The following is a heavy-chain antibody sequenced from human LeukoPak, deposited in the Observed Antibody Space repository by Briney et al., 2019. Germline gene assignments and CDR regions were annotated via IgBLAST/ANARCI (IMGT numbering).Heavy chain of an antibody. V-gene: IGHV4-59*01. D-gene: IGHD3-10*01. CDR2: IYYIGST. CDR1: GGSISNYY. Sequence: PSETLSLTCTVPGGSISNYYWSWIRQPLGKGRDWIGQIYYIGSTNYNRSLRTRVTISVDTSKHPFSLKLSSVSAAATAVYYCASVPSGVRGVMRWFDPWGQGTLVTVSS. J-gene: IGHJ5*02. CDR3: ASVPSGVRGVMRWFDP.